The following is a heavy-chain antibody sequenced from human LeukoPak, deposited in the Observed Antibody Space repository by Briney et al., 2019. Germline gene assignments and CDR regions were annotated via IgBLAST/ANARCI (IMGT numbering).Heavy chain of an antibody. D-gene: IGHD6-19*01. J-gene: IGHJ3*02. Sequence: GGSLRLSCAASGFTFSSYWMSWVRQAPGKGLEWVANIKQDGSEKYYVDSVKGRFTISRDNAKNSLYLQMNSLRAEDTAVYYCARDNSLDRWLVRAAFDIWGQGTMVTVSS. CDR3: ARDNSLDRWLVRAAFDI. CDR2: IKQDGSEK. CDR1: GFTFSSYW. V-gene: IGHV3-7*01.